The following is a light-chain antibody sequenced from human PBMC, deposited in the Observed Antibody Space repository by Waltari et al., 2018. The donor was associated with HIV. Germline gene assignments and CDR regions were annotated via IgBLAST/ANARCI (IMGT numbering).Light chain of an antibody. V-gene: IGLV1-47*01. J-gene: IGLJ2*01. CDR1: TANIGANF. CDR2: RDN. CDR3: AVLDDTLGGGV. Sequence: QSVLTQPPSASGTPGQKVTISCSGGTANIGANFVFWFQQFPGTAPKLLIYRDNLRHSGVPARFSGSKSGTSASLTISGLRSDDEAHYFCAVLDDTLGGGVFGGGTKLTVL.